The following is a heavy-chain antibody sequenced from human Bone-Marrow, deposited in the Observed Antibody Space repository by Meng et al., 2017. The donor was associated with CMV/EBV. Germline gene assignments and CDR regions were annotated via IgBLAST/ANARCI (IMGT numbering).Heavy chain of an antibody. V-gene: IGHV4-34*01. Sequence: SETLSLTCAVYGGSFSGYYWSWIRQPPGKWLEWIGEINHSGSTNYNPSLKSRVTISVDTSKNQFSLKLSSVTAADTAVYYCARGRRRIVGATDWGQGTLVTVSS. CDR1: GGSFSGYY. J-gene: IGHJ4*02. CDR2: INHSGST. D-gene: IGHD1-26*01. CDR3: ARGRRRIVGATD.